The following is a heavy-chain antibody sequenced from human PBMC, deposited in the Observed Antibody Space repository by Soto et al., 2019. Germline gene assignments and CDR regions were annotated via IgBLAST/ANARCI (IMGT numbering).Heavy chain of an antibody. CDR2: ISAYNGNT. CDR3: ARWPLYEPHRWFDP. J-gene: IGHJ5*02. D-gene: IGHD3-22*01. V-gene: IGHV1-18*01. CDR1: GHTFTTYG. Sequence: GASVKVSCKASGHTFTTYGISWVRQAPGQGLEWMGWISAYNGNTLYERKMQGRVTMTRDTSTSTAYMDLRSLRSDDTAVYYCARWPLYEPHRWFDPWGQGTLVTVSS.